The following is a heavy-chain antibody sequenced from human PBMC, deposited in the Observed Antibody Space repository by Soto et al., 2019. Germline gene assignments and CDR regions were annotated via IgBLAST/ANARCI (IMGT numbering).Heavy chain of an antibody. V-gene: IGHV2-5*01. D-gene: IGHD2-15*01. CDR3: THRLVGSGQGY. Sequence: QITLEETGPTLVKPTQTLTLTCTFSGFSLTTGRVGVGWIRQPPGKVLEWLAVIHWNDDNHYSPSLKSRLTITKDTSKNHVVLTLTNMDPVDTATYYCTHRLVGSGQGYWGQGTLVTVSS. CDR1: GFSLTTGRVG. CDR2: IHWNDDN. J-gene: IGHJ4*02.